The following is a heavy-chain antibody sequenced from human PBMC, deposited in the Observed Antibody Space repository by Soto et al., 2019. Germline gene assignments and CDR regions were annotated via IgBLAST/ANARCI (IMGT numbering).Heavy chain of an antibody. CDR3: ARYDSSGDFDY. Sequence: QLHLQESSSGLVKPSQTLSLTWGVSGASISLVGYSWSWIRQPPGKGLEWIGYISHRGNTYYNPSLRSRVTISVDRSKNEFSLNLRSVTAADTAMYYCARYDSSGDFDYWGQGTLVTVSS. V-gene: IGHV4-30-2*01. J-gene: IGHJ4*02. CDR1: GASISLVGYS. D-gene: IGHD3-22*01. CDR2: ISHRGNT.